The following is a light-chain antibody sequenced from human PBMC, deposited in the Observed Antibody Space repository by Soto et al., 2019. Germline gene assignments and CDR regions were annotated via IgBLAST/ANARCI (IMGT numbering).Light chain of an antibody. Sequence: QSALTQPASVSGSPGQSITISCTGTSSDVGSYNLVSWYQQHPGKAPQVMIYEVSKRPSGVSNRFSGSKSGNTASLTISGLQAEDEADYYCCSYAGSSTSVLFGGGTKLTVL. CDR1: SSDVGSYNL. CDR2: EVS. CDR3: CSYAGSSTSVL. J-gene: IGLJ2*01. V-gene: IGLV2-23*02.